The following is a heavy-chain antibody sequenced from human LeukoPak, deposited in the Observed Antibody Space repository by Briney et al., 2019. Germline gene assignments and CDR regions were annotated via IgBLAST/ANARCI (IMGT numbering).Heavy chain of an antibody. Sequence: GGSLRLSCAASGFTFSSYGMHWVRQAPGKGLEGVAVISYDGSNKYYADSVKGRFTISRDNSKNTLYLQMNSLRAEDTAVYYCAKDRLLWFGDSRDYYYGMDVWGQGTTVTVSS. V-gene: IGHV3-30*18. D-gene: IGHD3-10*01. J-gene: IGHJ6*02. CDR1: GFTFSSYG. CDR3: AKDRLLWFGDSRDYYYGMDV. CDR2: ISYDGSNK.